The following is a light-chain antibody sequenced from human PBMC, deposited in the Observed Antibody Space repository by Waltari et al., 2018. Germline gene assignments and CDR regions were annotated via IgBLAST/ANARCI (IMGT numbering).Light chain of an antibody. J-gene: IGKJ2*01. CDR3: QQHDNPPFT. CDR2: AAS. V-gene: IGKV1-39*01. CDR1: QRISNY. Sequence: DIQMTQSPSSLSASAGDRVTITCRASQRISNYLNWYQQKPGKAPNLLIYAASSLQSGVPSRFSGSGSGTEFTLTINSLQPEDFATYYCQQHDNPPFTFGQGTKLEIK.